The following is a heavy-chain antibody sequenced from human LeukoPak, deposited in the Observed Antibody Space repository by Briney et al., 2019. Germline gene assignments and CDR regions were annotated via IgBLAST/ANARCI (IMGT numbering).Heavy chain of an antibody. D-gene: IGHD5-18*01. CDR1: GGTFSSYA. CDR3: ARDFGYSYGGYYYMDV. Sequence: ASVKVSCKASGGTFSSYAISWVRQAPGQGLEWMGGIIPIFGTANYAQKFQGRVTITKDESTSTAYMELSSLRSEDTAVYYCARDFGYSYGGYYYMDVWGKGTTVTVSS. V-gene: IGHV1-69*05. J-gene: IGHJ6*03. CDR2: IIPIFGTA.